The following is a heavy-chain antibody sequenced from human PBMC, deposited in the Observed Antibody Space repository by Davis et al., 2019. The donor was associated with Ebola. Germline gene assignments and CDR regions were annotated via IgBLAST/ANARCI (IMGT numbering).Heavy chain of an antibody. J-gene: IGHJ4*02. Sequence: PGGPWRPSFAALAFNFGSYGMHWVRQAPGKGLALVASMSYHESHTSYIDSVRGRFTISRDNSKNTLYLQMNSLRAEDTAVYFCARESCPNSGPYCTYFEVWGQGTQVTVSS. CDR3: ARESCPNSGPYCTYFEV. V-gene: IGHV3-30*03. CDR2: MSYHESHT. CDR1: AFNFGSYG. D-gene: IGHD3-10*01.